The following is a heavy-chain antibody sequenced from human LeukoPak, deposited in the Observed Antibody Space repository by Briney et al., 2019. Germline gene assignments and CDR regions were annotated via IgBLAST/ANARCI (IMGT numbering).Heavy chain of an antibody. Sequence: GALVKVSCKASGYTFTSYGISWVRQAPGQGLEWMGWISAYNGNTNSAQNLQGRVTMTTDTSTSTAYMELRSLRSDDTAVYYCARDPDYLNLPYWGQGTLVTVSS. J-gene: IGHJ4*02. D-gene: IGHD5-12*01. V-gene: IGHV1-18*01. CDR2: ISAYNGNT. CDR3: ARDPDYLNLPY. CDR1: GYTFTSYG.